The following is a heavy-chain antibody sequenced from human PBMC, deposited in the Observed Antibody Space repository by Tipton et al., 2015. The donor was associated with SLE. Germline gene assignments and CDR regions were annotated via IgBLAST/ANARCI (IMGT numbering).Heavy chain of an antibody. CDR2: VSYGGGT. J-gene: IGHJ5*02. V-gene: IGHV4-59*01. CDR1: GFTFSSYA. D-gene: IGHD2-15*01. CDR3: ARASYCGDDRCYFRFDP. Sequence: TLSLTCAASGFTFSSYAMSWVRQAPGKGLEWVGDVSYGGGTNYNPSLKTRVTFSLDTSKNQFSLNLTSVTAADTGSYYCARASYCGDDRCYFRFDPWGQGTLVTVSS.